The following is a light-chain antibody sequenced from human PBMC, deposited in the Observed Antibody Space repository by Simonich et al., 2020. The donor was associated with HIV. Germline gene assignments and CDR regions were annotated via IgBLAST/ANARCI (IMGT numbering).Light chain of an antibody. V-gene: IGKV3-11*01. CDR3: QQYSNYSRT. J-gene: IGKJ1*01. Sequence: EIVMTQSPATLSLSPGKRATLSCRASQSIINYLAWYQQKPGQAPRLLIYDASNRAPGIPARFSGSGSGTDFTLTISSLQPDDFATYFCQQYSNYSRTFGQGTKVDIK. CDR2: DAS. CDR1: QSIINY.